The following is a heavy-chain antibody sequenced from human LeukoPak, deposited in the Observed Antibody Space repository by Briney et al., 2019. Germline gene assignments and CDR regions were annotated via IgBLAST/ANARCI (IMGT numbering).Heavy chain of an antibody. CDR2: INPNSGGT. CDR1: GYTFTGYY. V-gene: IGHV1-2*02. J-gene: IGHJ3*02. CDR3: AIPPDYQLLPYDAFDI. D-gene: IGHD2-2*01. Sequence: ASVKVSCKASGYTFTGYYMHWVRQAPGQGLEWMGWINPNSGGTNYAQKFQGRVTMTRDTSISTAYKELSRLRSDDTAVYYCAIPPDYQLLPYDAFDIWGQGTMVTVSS.